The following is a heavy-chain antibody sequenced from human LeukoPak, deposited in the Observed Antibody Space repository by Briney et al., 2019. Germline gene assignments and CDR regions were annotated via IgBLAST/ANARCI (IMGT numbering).Heavy chain of an antibody. V-gene: IGHV4-61*05. CDR1: GGSISSSSYY. D-gene: IGHD3-22*01. CDR2: ISTRGTT. J-gene: IGHJ4*02. CDR3: VRVNASGHFLDY. Sequence: PSETLSLTCTVSGGSISSSSYYWGWIRQPAGKGLEWLGHISTRGTTNYSPSLESRVTISLDKSKNQFSLRLTAATAADTAMYYCVRVNASGHFLDYWGQGTLVTVSS.